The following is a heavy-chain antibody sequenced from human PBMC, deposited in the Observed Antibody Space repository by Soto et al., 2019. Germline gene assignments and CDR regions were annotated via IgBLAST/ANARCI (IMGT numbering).Heavy chain of an antibody. CDR3: ARLGRDIPFDC. CDR2: IKEEGSEK. D-gene: IGHD7-27*01. Sequence: EVQLVESGGGLVQPGGSLRLSCAASGFTFSSYSMGWVRQAPGKGPEWVANIKEEGSEKYYADSVRGRFTISRDNPKNLLYLQMSSLRAEDTALYYCARLGRDIPFDCWGQGTRVTVSS. J-gene: IGHJ4*02. V-gene: IGHV3-7*01. CDR1: GFTFSSYS.